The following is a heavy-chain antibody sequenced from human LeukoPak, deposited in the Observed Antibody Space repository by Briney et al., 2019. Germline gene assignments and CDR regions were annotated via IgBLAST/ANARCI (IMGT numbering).Heavy chain of an antibody. CDR1: GYTFNNYG. CDR3: ARSHDLGRYYYMDV. D-gene: IGHD3-16*01. CDR2: VSSYNGDT. Sequence: ASVKVSCKASGYTFNNYGISWVRQAPGQGLEWMGWVSSYNGDTNYAQKFQGRVTMSTDTSTRTAYMELRSLRSDDTAVYYCARSHDLGRYYYMDVWGKGTTVTVSS. J-gene: IGHJ6*03. V-gene: IGHV1-18*01.